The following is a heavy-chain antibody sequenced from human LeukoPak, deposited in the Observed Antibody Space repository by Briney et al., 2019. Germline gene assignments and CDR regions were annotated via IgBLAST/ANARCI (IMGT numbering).Heavy chain of an antibody. CDR2: INHSGST. Sequence: SETLSLTCAVYGGSFSGYYWSWIRQPPGKGLEWIGEINHSGSTNYNPSLKSRVTISVDTSKNPFSLKLSSVTAADTAVYYCARGRENYGDQYYFDYWGQGTLVTVSS. D-gene: IGHD4-17*01. CDR3: ARGRENYGDQYYFDY. V-gene: IGHV4-34*01. J-gene: IGHJ4*02. CDR1: GGSFSGYY.